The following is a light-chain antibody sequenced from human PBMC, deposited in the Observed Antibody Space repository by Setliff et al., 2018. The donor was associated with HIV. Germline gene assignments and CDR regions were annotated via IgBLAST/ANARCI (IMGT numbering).Light chain of an antibody. CDR2: EVN. J-gene: IGLJ2*01. CDR3: SSYAGSNNLV. Sequence: LAQPPSASGSPGQSVTISCTGTSSDVGAYNYVSWYQQHPGKAPKLMIYEVNKRPSGVPDRFSGSKSGNTASLTVSGLQAEDEADYYCSSYAGSNNLVFGGGTKVTVL. CDR1: SSDVGAYNY. V-gene: IGLV2-8*01.